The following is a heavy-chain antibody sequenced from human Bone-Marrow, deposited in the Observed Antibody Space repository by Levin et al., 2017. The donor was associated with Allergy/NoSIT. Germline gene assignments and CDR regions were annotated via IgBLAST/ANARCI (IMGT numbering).Heavy chain of an antibody. CDR2: IKSKTDGGTT. D-gene: IGHD3-22*01. J-gene: IGHJ1*01. V-gene: IGHV3-15*01. CDR1: GFTFSNAW. CDR3: TTESTVHTYYYDSSGYYARH. Sequence: GGSLRLSCAASGFTFSNAWMSWVRQAPGKGLEWVGRIKSKTDGGTTDYAAPVKGRFTISRDDSKNTLYLQMNSLKTEDTAVYYCTTESTVHTYYYDSSGYYARHWGQGTLVTVSS.